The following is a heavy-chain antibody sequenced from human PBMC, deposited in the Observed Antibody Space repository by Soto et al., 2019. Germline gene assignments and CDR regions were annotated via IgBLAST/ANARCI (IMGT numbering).Heavy chain of an antibody. Sequence: PSETLSLTCTVSGGSISSSSYYWGWIRQPPGKGLEWIGSIYYSGSTYYNPSLKSRVTISVDTSKNQFSLKLSSVTAADTAVYYCARIPLGSGSYYFDYWGQGTLVTVSS. V-gene: IGHV4-39*01. CDR1: GGSISSSSYY. CDR3: ARIPLGSGSYYFDY. CDR2: IYYSGST. J-gene: IGHJ4*02. D-gene: IGHD3-10*02.